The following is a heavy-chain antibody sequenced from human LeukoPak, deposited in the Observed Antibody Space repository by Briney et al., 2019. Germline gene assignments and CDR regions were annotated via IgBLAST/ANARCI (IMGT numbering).Heavy chain of an antibody. J-gene: IGHJ5*02. CDR2: INHSGST. D-gene: IGHD3-10*01. Sequence: SETLSLTCTVSGGSISSGSYYWGWIRQPPGKGLEWIGEINHSGSTNYNPSLKSRVTISVDTSKNQFSLKLSSVTAADTAVYYCARGGITMVRGPSPWGQGTLVTVSS. CDR3: ARGGITMVRGPSP. V-gene: IGHV4-39*07. CDR1: GGSISSGSYY.